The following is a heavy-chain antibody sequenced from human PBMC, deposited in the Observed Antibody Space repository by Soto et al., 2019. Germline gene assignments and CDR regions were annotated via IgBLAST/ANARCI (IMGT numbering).Heavy chain of an antibody. D-gene: IGHD3-22*01. CDR3: AKDRLPTYYYDSSGFNWFDP. CDR1: GFTFSSYA. J-gene: IGHJ5*02. CDR2: ISGSGGST. V-gene: IGHV3-23*01. Sequence: GGSLRLSCAASGFTFSSYAMSWVRQAPGKGLEWVSAISGSGGSTYYADSVKGRFTISRDNSKNTLYLQMNSLRAEDTAVYYCAKDRLPTYYYDSSGFNWFDPWGQGTLVTVSS.